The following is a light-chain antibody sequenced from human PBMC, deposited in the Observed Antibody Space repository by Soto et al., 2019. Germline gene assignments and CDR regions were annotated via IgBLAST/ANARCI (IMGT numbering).Light chain of an antibody. CDR3: QQYYTSSWT. CDR2: QTS. J-gene: IGKJ1*01. Sequence: DIQMTQSPSTLSASVGDRVTITCRASQSIGPYLAWYQQKPGMAPHVLIYQTSSLQRGVPSRFSGSGSGTEFTLTISSLQPDDFATYYCQQYYTSSWTFGQGTKVEI. CDR1: QSIGPY. V-gene: IGKV1-5*03.